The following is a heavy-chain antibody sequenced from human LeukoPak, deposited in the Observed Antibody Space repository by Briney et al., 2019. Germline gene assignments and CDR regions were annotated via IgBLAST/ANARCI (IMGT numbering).Heavy chain of an antibody. J-gene: IGHJ4*02. CDR3: AKDLKSFGSSWYLGADY. V-gene: IGHV3-30*18. CDR2: ISSDGSNR. CDR1: GFTFSTYG. Sequence: GGSLRLSCAASGFTFSTYGMHWVRQAPGKGLDWVAVISSDGSNRYYADSVKGRFTISRDNSKNTVHLQMNRLKTEDTAVYYCAKDLKSFGSSWYLGADYWGLGILVTVSS. D-gene: IGHD6-13*01.